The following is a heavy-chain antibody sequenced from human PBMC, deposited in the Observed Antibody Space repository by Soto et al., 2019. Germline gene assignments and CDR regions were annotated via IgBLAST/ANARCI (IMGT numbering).Heavy chain of an antibody. V-gene: IGHV3-53*04. CDR1: GVTVNSNY. J-gene: IGHJ3*01. Sequence: RGSLRLSCAASGVTVNSNYMSWVRQAPGKGLEWVSVIYSGGSTYYADSVKGRFTISRHNSKNTLYLQMNSLRAEDTAVYYCASNRLRHYYGSGGDSFDFRREAIMVSVPS. CDR2: IYSGGST. CDR3: ASNRLRHYYGSGGDSFDF. D-gene: IGHD3-10*01.